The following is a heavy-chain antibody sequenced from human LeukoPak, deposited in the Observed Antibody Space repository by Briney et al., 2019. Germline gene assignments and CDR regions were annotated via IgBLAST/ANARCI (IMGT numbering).Heavy chain of an antibody. J-gene: IGHJ5*02. V-gene: IGHV4-59*01. CDR2: IYYSGST. D-gene: IGHD6-6*01. Sequence: SETLSLTCTVSGGAISSYYWFWIRQPPGKGLDWIGYIYYSGSTNYNPSLKSRVTISLDTSKNQFSLKLSSVTAADTAIYYCARKKFIAAGGFDPWGQGTLVTVSS. CDR1: GGAISSYY. CDR3: ARKKFIAAGGFDP.